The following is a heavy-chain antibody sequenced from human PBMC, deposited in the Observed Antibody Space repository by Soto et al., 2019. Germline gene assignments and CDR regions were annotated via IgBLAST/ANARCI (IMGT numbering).Heavy chain of an antibody. CDR3: AKGRSYYYYYGVEV. V-gene: IGHV3-23*01. Sequence: SLRLSCSASLFTFSSCAMCWVLHAPGKGLEWVSDIIDSGGSTYYADSVKGRFTISRDNSKSTLYLQMNSLRAEDTALYYCAKGRSYYYYYGVEVWGQGTTVTVSS. J-gene: IGHJ6*02. CDR2: IIDSGGST. CDR1: LFTFSSCA.